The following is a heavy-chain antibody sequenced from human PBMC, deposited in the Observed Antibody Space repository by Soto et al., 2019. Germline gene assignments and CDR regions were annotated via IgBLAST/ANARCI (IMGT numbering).Heavy chain of an antibody. CDR1: GGSISSDDYY. V-gene: IGHV4-30-4*01. CDR2: IYYNGRT. J-gene: IGHJ4*02. Sequence: PSETLSLTCTVSGGSISSDDYYRSWIRQPPGKGLEWIGYIYYNGRTDYNPSLKSRVIISIDTSKNQFSLNLNSVSAADTAVYYCARDRSNSPDYFDYWGRGTLVTVSS. CDR3: ARDRSNSPDYFDY. D-gene: IGHD6-6*01.